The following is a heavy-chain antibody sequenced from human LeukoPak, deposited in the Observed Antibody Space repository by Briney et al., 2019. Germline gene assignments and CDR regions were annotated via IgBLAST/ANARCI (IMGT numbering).Heavy chain of an antibody. D-gene: IGHD6-13*01. CDR2: ISSSGNYI. Sequence: GGSLRLSCAASGFTFSSYSMNWVRQAPGKGLEWVSSISSSGNYIYYADSVKGRFTISRDNAKSSLYLQMNSLRAEDTAVYYCANLEGGYSSSWSHYWGQGTLVPVSS. CDR1: GFTFSSYS. J-gene: IGHJ4*02. V-gene: IGHV3-21*01. CDR3: ANLEGGYSSSWSHY.